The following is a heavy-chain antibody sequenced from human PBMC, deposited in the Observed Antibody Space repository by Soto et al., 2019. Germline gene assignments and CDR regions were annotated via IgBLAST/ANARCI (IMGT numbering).Heavy chain of an antibody. V-gene: IGHV3-48*02. D-gene: IGHD2-21*02. Sequence: VQLVESGGGLVYPGGSLTLSCVGSGFSFSDHSMNWVRRAPGKGLQWVSYISSSGDNIHYADSVKGRFTVSRDNAKNSLFLRMNSLTDDATAMYYSARLPKGSLVTAWGQGTLVTVSS. CDR1: GFSFSDHS. J-gene: IGHJ4*02. CDR3: ARLPKGSLVTA. CDR2: ISSSGDNI.